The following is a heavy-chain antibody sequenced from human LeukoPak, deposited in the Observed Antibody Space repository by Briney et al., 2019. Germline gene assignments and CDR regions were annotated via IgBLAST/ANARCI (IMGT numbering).Heavy chain of an antibody. CDR3: ARDRGGYTYSHDY. J-gene: IGHJ4*02. D-gene: IGHD5-18*01. Sequence: SVTLSLTCAVSGGSISSNSWWIWVRQSPEKGLEWIGEIYHDGSTNYNPSLKSRVTISMDKSKNQLSLKLNFVTAADTAVYYCARDRGGYTYSHDYWGQGTLVTVSS. V-gene: IGHV4-4*02. CDR2: IYHDGST. CDR1: GGSISSNSW.